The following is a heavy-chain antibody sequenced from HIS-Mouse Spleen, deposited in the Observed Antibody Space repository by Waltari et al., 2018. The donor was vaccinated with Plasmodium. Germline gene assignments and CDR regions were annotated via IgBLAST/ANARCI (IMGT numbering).Heavy chain of an antibody. Sequence: EVQLVESGGGLIQPGGSLRLSCAASGFTVSSNYMSWVRQAPGKGLEWVSVIYSGGSTYYADTVKCRFTISRDNSKNTLYRQMNSLRAEDTAVYYCAGRSRDNDAFDIWGQGTMVTVSS. CDR2: IYSGGST. CDR1: GFTVSSNY. CDR3: AGRSRDNDAFDI. J-gene: IGHJ3*02. D-gene: IGHD2-2*01. V-gene: IGHV3-53*01.